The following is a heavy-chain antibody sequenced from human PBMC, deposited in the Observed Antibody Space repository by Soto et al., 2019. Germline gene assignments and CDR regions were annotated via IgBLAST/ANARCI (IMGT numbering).Heavy chain of an antibody. J-gene: IGHJ3*02. Sequence: GESLKISCKGSGYSFTSFWIGWVRQMPGKGLEWMGIIYPGDSDTRYSPSFQGQVTISADKSISTAYLQWSSLKASDTAMYYCAHVYGSGSYPLDDAFDIWGQGTMVTVSS. V-gene: IGHV5-51*01. D-gene: IGHD3-10*01. CDR3: AHVYGSGSYPLDDAFDI. CDR1: GYSFTSFW. CDR2: IYPGDSDT.